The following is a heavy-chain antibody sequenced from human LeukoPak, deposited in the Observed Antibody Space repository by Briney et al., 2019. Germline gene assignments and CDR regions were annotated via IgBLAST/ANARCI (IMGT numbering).Heavy chain of an antibody. D-gene: IGHD2-2*01. CDR3: VRDGRGYCSSSSVCYSWFDP. Sequence: TSETLSLTCTVSGGSVNSYYWSWIRQPAGKVLEWIGRIYTSGTTNYNPSLKSRVSMSVDTSKNQFSLKLSSLTAADTAVYYCVRDGRGYCSSSSVCYSWFDPWGQGTLVAVSS. V-gene: IGHV4-4*07. J-gene: IGHJ5*02. CDR2: IYTSGTT. CDR1: GGSVNSYY.